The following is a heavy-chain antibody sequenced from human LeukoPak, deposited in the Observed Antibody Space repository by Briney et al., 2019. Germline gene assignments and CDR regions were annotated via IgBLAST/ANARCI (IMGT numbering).Heavy chain of an antibody. J-gene: IGHJ2*01. CDR1: GFTFSHYG. V-gene: IGHV3-30*02. CDR2: IRYDESDK. CDR3: AKGSGSGWPYWYFDL. Sequence: GGSLRLSCATSGFTFSHYGMHWVRQAPGRVLDWVAHIRYDESDKYYADSVKGRFTISRDISKNTVYLQMNSLRPEDMALYYCAKGSGSGWPYWYFDLWGRGTLVTVSS. D-gene: IGHD6-19*01.